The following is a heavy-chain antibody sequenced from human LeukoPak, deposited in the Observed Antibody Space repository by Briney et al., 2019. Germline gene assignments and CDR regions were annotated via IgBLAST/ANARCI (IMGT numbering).Heavy chain of an antibody. CDR3: ARGEYYYDSSGSFVFDY. Sequence: GGSLRLSCAASGFSFRSYWMSWVRQAPGKGLEWVANIKKDGSEKYYVDSVRGRFTISRDNAKDSLYLQMNSLGAEDTAVYYCARGEYYYDSSGSFVFDYWGQGTLATVSS. J-gene: IGHJ4*02. CDR1: GFSFRSYW. D-gene: IGHD3-22*01. CDR2: IKKDGSEK. V-gene: IGHV3-7*01.